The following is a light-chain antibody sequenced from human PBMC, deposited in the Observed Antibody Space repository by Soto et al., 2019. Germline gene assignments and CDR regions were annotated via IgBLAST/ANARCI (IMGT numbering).Light chain of an antibody. V-gene: IGKV3-15*01. Sequence: EIVMTQSPATLSVSPGERATLSCRASQSVGNNLAWYQQKPGQAPRLLIHGSSTRASGIPDRFSGSGSGTEVTLTISSLQSEDFAVYYCQQCDNWPRTFGQGTKVEIK. CDR1: QSVGNN. CDR3: QQCDNWPRT. J-gene: IGKJ1*01. CDR2: GSS.